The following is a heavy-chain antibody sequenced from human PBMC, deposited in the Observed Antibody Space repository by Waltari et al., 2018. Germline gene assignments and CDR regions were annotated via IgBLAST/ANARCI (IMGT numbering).Heavy chain of an antibody. CDR2: CSSSGGGS. CDR1: GFTFTNYA. Sequence: EVQLLESGGDLVQPGGSLRLSCAASGFTFTNYAMIWVRQVPGKGREGVSRCSSSGGGSYDADSVKGRFTISRDNSRGTLSLQMNSLTADDTAVYYCWKDQENDPSCEVTWGQGTLVTVSS. J-gene: IGHJ5*02. CDR3: WKDQENDPSCEVT. V-gene: IGHV3-23*01.